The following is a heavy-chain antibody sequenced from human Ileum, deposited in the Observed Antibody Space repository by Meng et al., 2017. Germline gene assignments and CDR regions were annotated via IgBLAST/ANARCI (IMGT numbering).Heavy chain of an antibody. CDR1: RFTFNKYH. V-gene: IGHV3-23*01. Sequence: GESLKISCAASRFTFNKYHMSWVRQAPGKGLEWVSSISAGGEVTYYADSVKGRFTISRDNSRNTLDLQMNSLRVEDTAIYYCANDLLLPKGYNSGWFVSDHCHYWGQGTLVTVSS. J-gene: IGHJ4*02. CDR3: ANDLLLPKGYNSGWFVSDHCHY. D-gene: IGHD6-19*01. CDR2: ISAGGEVT.